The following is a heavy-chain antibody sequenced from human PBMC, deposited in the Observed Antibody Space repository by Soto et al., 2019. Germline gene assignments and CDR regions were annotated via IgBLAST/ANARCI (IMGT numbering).Heavy chain of an antibody. J-gene: IGHJ5*02. Sequence: SETLSLTCTVSGHSISSSNYYWGWIRQPPGKGLEWIGSIFYSGFTYDNPSLKSRVTMSVDTSKNQFSLRLSSVTAADTAVFYCARDGSSFGSGSPRSNWFDPWGQGALVTVS. D-gene: IGHD3-10*01. V-gene: IGHV4-39*07. CDR3: ARDGSSFGSGSPRSNWFDP. CDR2: IFYSGFT. CDR1: GHSISSSNYY.